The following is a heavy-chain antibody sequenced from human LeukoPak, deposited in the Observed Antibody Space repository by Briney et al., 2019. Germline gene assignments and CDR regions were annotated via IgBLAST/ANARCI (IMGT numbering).Heavy chain of an antibody. Sequence: SETLSLTCTVSLDSTTSNFWSWVRQPPGKGLEWIGEIHRSGSPNYNPSHQSRVTISIDRSRNQIVLELSSVTAADTAVYYCAREILGGFNPGAYWAQGTLVTVSS. CDR3: AREILGGFNPGAY. J-gene: IGHJ4*02. D-gene: IGHD1-14*01. V-gene: IGHV4-4*02. CDR1: LDSTTSNF. CDR2: IHRSGSP.